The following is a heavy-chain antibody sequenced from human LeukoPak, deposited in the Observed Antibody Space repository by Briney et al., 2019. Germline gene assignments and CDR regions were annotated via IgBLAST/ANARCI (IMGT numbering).Heavy chain of an antibody. J-gene: IGHJ4*02. D-gene: IGHD3-22*01. CDR2: ISYSGRT. Sequence: SETLSLTCTVSGDSISGSSYYWTWVRQPPGKGLEWVASISYSGRTYYKPSLKSRVTISVDTSKNQFSLKLNSVTAADTAVYYCAPGNSGYYFVWGQGTLVTVSS. CDR1: GDSISGSSYY. V-gene: IGHV4-39*07. CDR3: APGNSGYYFV.